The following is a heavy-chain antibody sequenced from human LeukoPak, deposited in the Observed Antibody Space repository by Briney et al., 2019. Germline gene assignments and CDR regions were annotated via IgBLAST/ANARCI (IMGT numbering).Heavy chain of an antibody. CDR2: INQVSSHI. CDR3: ARGHRAWSY. Sequence: GGSLRLSCAASGFSFSSSAINWVRQAPGKGLEWVSSINQVSSHIYYADSVRGRFTISRDNAKNSLYLQMNSLRVDDTAVYYCARGHRAWSYWGQGTLVTVSS. J-gene: IGHJ4*02. CDR1: GFSFSSSA. V-gene: IGHV3-21*01. D-gene: IGHD3-3*01.